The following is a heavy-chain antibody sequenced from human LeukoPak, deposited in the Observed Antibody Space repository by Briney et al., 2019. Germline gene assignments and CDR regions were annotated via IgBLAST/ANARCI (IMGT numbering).Heavy chain of an antibody. CDR3: ARHLATAGTGFDY. Sequence: SETLSLTCTVSGGSMSSYYWSWIRQPPGKGLEWIGYIYYRGSTNYNPSLKSRVTISVDTSKNQFSLKLSSVTAADTAVYYCARHLATAGTGFDYWVQGTGDTVSS. V-gene: IGHV4-59*08. J-gene: IGHJ4*02. D-gene: IGHD6-13*01. CDR2: IYYRGST. CDR1: GGSMSSYY.